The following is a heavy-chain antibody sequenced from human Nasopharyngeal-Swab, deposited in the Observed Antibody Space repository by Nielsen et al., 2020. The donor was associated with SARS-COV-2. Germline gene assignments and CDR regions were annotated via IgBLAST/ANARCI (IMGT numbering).Heavy chain of an antibody. D-gene: IGHD1-20*01. Sequence: SATLSLTCAVSGGSIISSNWWSWARHPPGEGLERIGEIYHSGSTNYNPSLKSRVTISVDKSKNQFSLKLSSVTAADTAVYYCARGYNWTRGFVSRGFDYWGQGTLVTVSS. J-gene: IGHJ4*02. CDR1: GGSIISSNW. V-gene: IGHV4-4*02. CDR3: ARGYNWTRGFVSRGFDY. CDR2: IYHSGST.